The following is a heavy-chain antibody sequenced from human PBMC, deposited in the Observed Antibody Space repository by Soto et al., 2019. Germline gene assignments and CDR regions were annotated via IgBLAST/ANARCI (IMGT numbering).Heavy chain of an antibody. D-gene: IGHD3-16*01. CDR3: ARDRIQLRLGKYSFYGLDV. Sequence: QVQLVQSGAEMGKPGSSLKVSCKASGGTFSDYAISWVRQAPGQGLEWMGAIVPRFGSPNYAQKFRGRVTITADESTSTAYMELSSLGFDDTAVYFCARDRIQLRLGKYSFYGLDVWGQGTTVTVSS. CDR1: GGTFSDYA. CDR2: IVPRFGSP. J-gene: IGHJ6*02. V-gene: IGHV1-69*01.